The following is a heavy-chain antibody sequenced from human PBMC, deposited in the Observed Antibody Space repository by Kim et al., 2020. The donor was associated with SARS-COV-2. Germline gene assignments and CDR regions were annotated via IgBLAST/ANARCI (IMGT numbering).Heavy chain of an antibody. CDR1: GGSISSSSYY. V-gene: IGHV4-39*07. Sequence: SETLSLTCTVSGGSISSSSYYWGWIRQPPGKGLEWIGSIYYSGSTYYNPSLKSRVTISVDTSKNQFSLKLSSVTAADTAVYYCARALSIWFGLQWGQGTLVTVSS. J-gene: IGHJ4*02. CDR3: ARALSIWFGLQ. CDR2: IYYSGST. D-gene: IGHD3-10*01.